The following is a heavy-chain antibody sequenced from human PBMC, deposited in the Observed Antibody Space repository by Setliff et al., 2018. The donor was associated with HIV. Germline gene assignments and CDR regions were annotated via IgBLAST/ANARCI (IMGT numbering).Heavy chain of an antibody. CDR3: AKGTLHYYDSSGYYTAFDC. V-gene: IGHV3-23*01. J-gene: IGHJ4*02. D-gene: IGHD3-22*01. CDR2: ISGSGGST. Sequence: GGSLRLSCVASGFSFSSYTMHWVRQAPGKGLEWVSSISGSGGSTYYADSVKGRFTISRDNSKNTLYLQMNSLIAEETDVYYCAKGTLHYYDSSGYYTAFDCWGQGTLVTVSS. CDR1: GFSFSSYT.